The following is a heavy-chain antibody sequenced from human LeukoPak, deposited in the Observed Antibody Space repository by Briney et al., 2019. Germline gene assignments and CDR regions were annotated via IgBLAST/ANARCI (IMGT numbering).Heavy chain of an antibody. V-gene: IGHV1-69*04. J-gene: IGHJ4*02. Sequence: SVKVSCKASGGTFSSYAISWVRQAPGQGLEWMGRIIPFLGIANYAQKFQGRVTITADKSTSTAYMELSSLRSEDTAVYYCARGGYSRLPDYWGQGTLVTVSS. CDR2: IIPFLGIA. D-gene: IGHD6-13*01. CDR1: GGTFSSYA. CDR3: ARGGYSRLPDY.